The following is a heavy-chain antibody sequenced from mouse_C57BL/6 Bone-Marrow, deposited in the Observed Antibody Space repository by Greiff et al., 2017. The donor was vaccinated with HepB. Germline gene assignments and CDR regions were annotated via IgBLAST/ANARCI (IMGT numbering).Heavy chain of an antibody. J-gene: IGHJ4*01. CDR2: IDPENGDT. V-gene: IGHV14-4*01. CDR1: GFNIKDDY. Sequence: EVKLQQSGAELVRPGASVKLSCTASGFNIKDDYMHWVKQRPEQGLEWIGWIDPENGDTEYASKFQGKATITADTSSNTAYLQLSSLTSEDTAVYYCTTYCCPDGYWGQGTSVTVSS. CDR3: TTYCCPDGY. D-gene: IGHD2-3*01.